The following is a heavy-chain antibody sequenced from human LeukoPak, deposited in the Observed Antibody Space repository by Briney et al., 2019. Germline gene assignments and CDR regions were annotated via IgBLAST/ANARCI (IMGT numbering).Heavy chain of an antibody. CDR3: AAGGRF. D-gene: IGHD3-10*01. Sequence: GGSLRLSCAASGFTLSNAWMNWVRQAPGKGLEWVGRIQSKPDGGTTGYAAPVKGRFTISRYDSTNTLYLQMNSLKTEETGVYYCAAGGRFWGQGTTVTVSS. J-gene: IGHJ6*02. CDR2: IQSKPDGGTT. V-gene: IGHV3-15*01. CDR1: GFTLSNAW.